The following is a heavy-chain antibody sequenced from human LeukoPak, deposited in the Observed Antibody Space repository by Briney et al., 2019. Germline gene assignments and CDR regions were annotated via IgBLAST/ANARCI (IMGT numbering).Heavy chain of an antibody. D-gene: IGHD6-13*01. CDR3: ARGYSSSLYYFDY. CDR2: ITSSSSYI. Sequence: GGSLRLSCAASGFTFSSYSMNWVRQAPGKGLEWVSSITSSSSYIYYADSVKGRFTISRDNAKSSLYLQMNSLRAEETAVYYCARGYSSSLYYFDYWGQGTLVTVSS. J-gene: IGHJ4*02. CDR1: GFTFSSYS. V-gene: IGHV3-21*01.